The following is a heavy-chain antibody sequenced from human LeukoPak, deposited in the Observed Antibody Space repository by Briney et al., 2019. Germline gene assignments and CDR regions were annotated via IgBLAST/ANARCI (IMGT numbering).Heavy chain of an antibody. D-gene: IGHD3-22*01. V-gene: IGHV3-9*01. J-gene: IGHJ4*02. CDR2: ISWNSGSI. Sequence: PGRSLRLSCAASGFTFDDYAMHWVRHAPGKGLEWVSGISWNSGSIGYADSVKGRFTISRDNAKNSLYLQMNSLRAEDTALYYCAKGQGDYYDSSGYYPPLDYWGQGTLVTVSS. CDR3: AKGQGDYYDSSGYYPPLDY. CDR1: GFTFDDYA.